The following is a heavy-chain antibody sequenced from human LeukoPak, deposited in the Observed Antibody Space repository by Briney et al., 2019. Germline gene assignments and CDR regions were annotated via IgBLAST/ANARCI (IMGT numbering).Heavy chain of an antibody. CDR2: IYYSGST. D-gene: IGHD6-6*01. Sequence: SETLSLTCTVSGGSICSSSYYWGWIRQPPGKGLEWIGSIYYSGSTYYNPSLKSRVTISVDTSRNQFSLKLSSVTAADTAVYYCARHVAARPGLDFDYWGQGTLVTVSS. CDR3: ARHVAARPGLDFDY. CDR1: GGSICSSSYY. J-gene: IGHJ4*02. V-gene: IGHV4-39*01.